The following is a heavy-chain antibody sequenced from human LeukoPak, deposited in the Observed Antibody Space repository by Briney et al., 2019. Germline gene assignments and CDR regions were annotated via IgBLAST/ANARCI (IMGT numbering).Heavy chain of an antibody. CDR1: GFTLRSYE. D-gene: IGHD3-16*02. CDR2: IVYSGGSA. CDR3: AKDQRLGELSSPYFDY. V-gene: IGHV3-23*01. J-gene: IGHJ4*02. Sequence: GGSLRLSCIVSGFTLRSYEMSWIRQAPGKGLEWVASIVYSGGSAYYADSVKGRFTISRDNSKTTLYLQISSLRAEDTAVYYGAKDQRLGELSSPYFDYWGQGTLVTVSS.